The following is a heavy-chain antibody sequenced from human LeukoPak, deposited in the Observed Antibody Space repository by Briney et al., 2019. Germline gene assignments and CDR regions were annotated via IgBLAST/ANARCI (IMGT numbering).Heavy chain of an antibody. CDR1: GFTFSNYG. V-gene: IGHV3-30*02. D-gene: IGHD3-10*01. CDR2: IRYDGSNQ. CDR3: ARDTRGDDAFDI. J-gene: IGHJ3*02. Sequence: PGGSLRLSCAASGFTFSNYGMHWVRQAPGRGLEWVAFIRYDGSNQYYADSVKGRFTISRDNSKNTLYLQMNSLRAEDTAVYYCARDTRGDDAFDIWGQGTMVTVSS.